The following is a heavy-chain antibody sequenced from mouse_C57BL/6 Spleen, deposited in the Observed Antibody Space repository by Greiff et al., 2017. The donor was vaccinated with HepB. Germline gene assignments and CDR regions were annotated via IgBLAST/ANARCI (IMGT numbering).Heavy chain of an antibody. CDR3: ARHVREEVMYYFDY. CDR2: ISGGGGNT. V-gene: IGHV5-9*01. CDR1: GFTFSSYT. Sequence: EVQLVESGGGLVKPGGSLKLSCAASGFTFSSYTMSWVRQTPEKRLEWVATISGGGGNTYYPDSVKGRFTISRDNAKNTLYLQMSSLRSEDTALYYCARHVREEVMYYFDYWGQGTTLTVSS. J-gene: IGHJ2*01.